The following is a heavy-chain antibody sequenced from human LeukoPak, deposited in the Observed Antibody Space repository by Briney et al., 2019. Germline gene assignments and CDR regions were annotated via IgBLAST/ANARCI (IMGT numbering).Heavy chain of an antibody. D-gene: IGHD3-22*01. CDR3: AKINNYDDY. J-gene: IGHJ4*02. Sequence: PGGSLRLSCAASGFTFSSFGIHWVRQAPGMGLEWVAAISPDGNSDYYTDSVKGRFTVSRDNSKNMIYLQMNSLRGEDSAVYYCAKINNYDDYWGQGTLVTVSS. V-gene: IGHV3-30*18. CDR2: ISPDGNSD. CDR1: GFTFSSFG.